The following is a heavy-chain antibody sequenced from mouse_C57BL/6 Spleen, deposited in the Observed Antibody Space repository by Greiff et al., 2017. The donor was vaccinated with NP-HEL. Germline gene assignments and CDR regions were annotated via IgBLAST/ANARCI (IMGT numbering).Heavy chain of an antibody. V-gene: IGHV1-69*01. CDR2: IDPSDSYT. Sequence: QVQLQQPGAELVMPGASVKLSCKASGYTFTSYWMHWVKQRPGQGLEWIGEIDPSDSYTNYNQKFKGKSTLTVAKSSSTAYMQLSSLTSEDSAVYYCARHYGSSYGYFDVWGTGTTVTVSS. CDR1: GYTFTSYW. CDR3: ARHYGSSYGYFDV. J-gene: IGHJ1*03. D-gene: IGHD1-1*01.